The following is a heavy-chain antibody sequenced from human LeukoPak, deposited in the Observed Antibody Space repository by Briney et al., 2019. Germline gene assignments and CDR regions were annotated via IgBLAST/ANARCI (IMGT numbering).Heavy chain of an antibody. CDR2: IYTSGST. CDR3: ARMERGYYDFWSGYFDY. V-gene: IGHV4-61*02. Sequence: SQTLSLTCTVSGGSISSGSYYWSWIRQPAGKGLEWIGRIYTSGSTNYNPSLKSRVTISVDTSKNQFSLKLSSVTAADTAVYYCARMERGYYDFWSGYFDYWGQGTLVTVSS. D-gene: IGHD3-3*01. CDR1: GGSISSGSYY. J-gene: IGHJ4*02.